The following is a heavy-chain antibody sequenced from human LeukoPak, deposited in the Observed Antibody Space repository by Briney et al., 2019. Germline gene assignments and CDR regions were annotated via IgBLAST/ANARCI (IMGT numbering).Heavy chain of an antibody. V-gene: IGHV4-59*07. J-gene: IGHJ1*01. D-gene: IGHD3-10*01. CDR1: GGSISSYY. CDR2: IFYSGST. CDR3: ARGTSTSRYGFDFGD. Sequence: PSDTLSLTCTVSGGSISSYYCSWTRQPPRKGLEWIAYIFYSGSTNYTPSLKSRVTISVDTSKNQFSLKLSSVTAADTAVYYCARGTSTSRYGFDFGDWGQGVLVSV.